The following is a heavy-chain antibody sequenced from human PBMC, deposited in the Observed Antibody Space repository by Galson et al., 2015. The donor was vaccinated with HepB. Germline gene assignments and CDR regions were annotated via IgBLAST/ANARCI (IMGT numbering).Heavy chain of an antibody. CDR3: AKKEGIVAAVDGYFDL. Sequence: SLRLSCAASEFTFSSYAMSWVRQAPGKGLEWVSVISGSGGSTYYADSVKGRFTISRDNSKNTLNLQMNSLRAEDTAVYYCAKKEGIVAAVDGYFDLWGRGTLVTVSS. CDR2: ISGSGGST. CDR1: EFTFSSYA. V-gene: IGHV3-23*01. J-gene: IGHJ2*01. D-gene: IGHD6-13*01.